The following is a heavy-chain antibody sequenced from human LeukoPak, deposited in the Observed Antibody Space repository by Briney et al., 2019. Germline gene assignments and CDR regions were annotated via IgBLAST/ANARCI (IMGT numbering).Heavy chain of an antibody. CDR3: ARHATRLLEWLLFDP. V-gene: IGHV4-34*01. CDR1: GGSFSGYY. Sequence: PSETLSLTCAVYGGSFSGYYWSWIRQPPGKGLEWIGEINHSGSTNYNPSLKSRVTISVDTSKNQFSLKLSSVTAADTAVYYCARHATRLLEWLLFDPWGQGTLVTVSS. J-gene: IGHJ5*02. CDR2: INHSGST. D-gene: IGHD3-3*01.